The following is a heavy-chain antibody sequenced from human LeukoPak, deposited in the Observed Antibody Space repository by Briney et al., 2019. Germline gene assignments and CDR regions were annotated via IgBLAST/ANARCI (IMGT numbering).Heavy chain of an antibody. J-gene: IGHJ1*01. Sequence: GASVKVSCKASGYTFTSYYVHWVRQAPGQGLEWMGVINPSGGGTSYAQKFQGRVTMTTDTSTSTAYMELRSLRSDDTAVYYCARATNQDIVVVVAATPSFDFQHWGQGTLVTVSS. CDR3: ARATNQDIVVVVAATPSFDFQH. D-gene: IGHD2-15*01. V-gene: IGHV1-46*01. CDR2: INPSGGGT. CDR1: GYTFTSYY.